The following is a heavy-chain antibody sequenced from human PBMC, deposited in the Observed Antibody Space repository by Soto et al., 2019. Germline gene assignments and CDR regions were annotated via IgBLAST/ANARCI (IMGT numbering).Heavy chain of an antibody. CDR1: GYTFRNFG. J-gene: IGHJ4*02. CDR2: ISAYNANA. Sequence: QIQLLQSGAEVKKPGASVKVTCKASGYTFRNFGISWVRQAPGQGLERMGWISAYNANANYAQKFQGRLTMTADTSTSTAYMEQRSLRSDDTAVYYCARENSYFDYWGQGTLVTVSS. CDR3: ARENSYFDY. V-gene: IGHV1-18*01.